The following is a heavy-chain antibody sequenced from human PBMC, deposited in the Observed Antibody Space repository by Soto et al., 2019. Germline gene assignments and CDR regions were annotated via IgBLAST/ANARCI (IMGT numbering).Heavy chain of an antibody. D-gene: IGHD2-8*01. CDR2: IYYGGST. V-gene: IGHV4-30-4*01. J-gene: IGHJ5*02. Sequence: TLSLTCTVSGGSISSGDYYWSWIRQPPGKGLEWIGYIYYGGSTYYNPSLKSRVTISVDTSKNQFSLKLSSVTAADTAVYYCARERXGYCTNGVCYRSRWFDPWGQGTLVTVSS. CDR1: GGSISSGDYY. CDR3: ARERXGYCTNGVCYRSRWFDP.